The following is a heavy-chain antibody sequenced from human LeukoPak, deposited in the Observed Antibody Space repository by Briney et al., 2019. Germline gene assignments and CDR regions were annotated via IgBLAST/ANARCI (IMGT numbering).Heavy chain of an antibody. J-gene: IGHJ4*02. CDR3: ARRPGSGSRHFDY. Sequence: SETLSLICTVSGGSISTSSYYWSWIRQPPEKRLEWIGTIYYTGSTYYSPSLKSRVTISVDASKNQFSLKLSSVTAADTAVYYCARRPGSGSRHFDYWGQGTLVTVSS. D-gene: IGHD3-10*01. CDR2: IYYTGST. CDR1: GGSISTSSYY. V-gene: IGHV4-39*01.